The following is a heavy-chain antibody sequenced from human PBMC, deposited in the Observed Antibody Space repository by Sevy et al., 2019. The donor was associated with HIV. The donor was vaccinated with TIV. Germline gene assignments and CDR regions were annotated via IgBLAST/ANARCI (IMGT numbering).Heavy chain of an antibody. V-gene: IGHV1-2*02. D-gene: IGHD2-21*02. Sequence: ASVKVSCKASGYTFTGYYMHWVRQAPGQGLEWMGWINPNSGGTNYAQKFQGRVTMTRDTSISTAYMELSRLGSDDTAVYYCARVNDIVVVTAALDYWGQGTLVTVSS. CDR1: GYTFTGYY. CDR3: ARVNDIVVVTAALDY. CDR2: INPNSGGT. J-gene: IGHJ4*02.